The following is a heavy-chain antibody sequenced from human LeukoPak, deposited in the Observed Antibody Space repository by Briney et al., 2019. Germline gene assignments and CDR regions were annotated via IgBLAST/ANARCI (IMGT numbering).Heavy chain of an antibody. CDR1: GGTFSSYA. Sequence: SVKVSCKASGGTFSSYAISWERQAPGQGLEWMGGIIPIFGTANYAQKFQGRVTITADKSTSTAYMELSSLRSEDTAVYYCARDGGLVTAANWGQGTLVTVSS. CDR3: ARDGGLVTAAN. V-gene: IGHV1-69*06. J-gene: IGHJ4*02. D-gene: IGHD2-21*02. CDR2: IIPIFGTA.